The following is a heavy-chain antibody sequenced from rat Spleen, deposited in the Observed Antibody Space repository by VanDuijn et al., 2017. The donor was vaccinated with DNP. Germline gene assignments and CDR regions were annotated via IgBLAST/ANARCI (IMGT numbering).Heavy chain of an antibody. J-gene: IGHJ2*01. D-gene: IGHD3-8*01. CDR1: GFIFSNYW. V-gene: IGHV5-31*01. Sequence: EVQLVESGGGPVQPGRSLKLSCVASGFIFSNYWMTWIRQAPGKGLEWVASITNTGDGSYYSDSVKGRFSIPRDNAKSTLYLQVNSLRSEDTATYYCTSNPHIRTAAPFDYWGQGVMVTVSS. CDR2: ITNTGDGS. CDR3: TSNPHIRTAAPFDY.